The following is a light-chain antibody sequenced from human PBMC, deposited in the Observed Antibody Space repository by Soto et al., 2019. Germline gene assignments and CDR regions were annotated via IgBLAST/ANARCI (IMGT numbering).Light chain of an antibody. CDR3: QHGGSSPLVT. J-gene: IGKJ5*01. CDR1: QSVSSSY. Sequence: EIVLKQSPGTLSLSPGERATLSCRASQSVSSSYLAWYQQKPGQAPRLLIYGASSRATGIPDRFSGSGSGTDFTLTISRLEPEDVAVYDCQHGGSSPLVTFGQGKRLEIK. CDR2: GAS. V-gene: IGKV3-20*01.